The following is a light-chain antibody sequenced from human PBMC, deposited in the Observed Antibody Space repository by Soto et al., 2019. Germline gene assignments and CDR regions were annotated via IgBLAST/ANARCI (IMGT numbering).Light chain of an antibody. CDR3: SSNAGSNNLV. V-gene: IGLV2-8*01. CDR2: EVS. CDR1: SSDVGDYNY. J-gene: IGLJ2*01. Sequence: QSALTQPPSASGTPGQSVTIPCTGTSSDVGDYNYVSWYQQHPGKAPKLTIYEVSRRPSGVPDRFSGSKSGNTSSLTVAGLKAEYEADYYCSSNAGSNNLVFGGGTKLTVL.